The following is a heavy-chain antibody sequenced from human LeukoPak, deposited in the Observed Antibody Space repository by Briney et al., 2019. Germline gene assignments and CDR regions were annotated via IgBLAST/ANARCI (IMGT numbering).Heavy chain of an antibody. Sequence: PGGSLRLSCAASGFTFTTYWMSWVRQAPGKGLEWVANIKQDGTEKYYVDSVKGRFTISRDNAKNSLYLQMNSLRAEDTAVYYCARAGYCSSTSCWEDYWGQGTLVTVSS. CDR2: IKQDGTEK. CDR3: ARAGYCSSTSCWEDY. J-gene: IGHJ4*02. CDR1: GFTFTTYW. V-gene: IGHV3-7*01. D-gene: IGHD2-2*01.